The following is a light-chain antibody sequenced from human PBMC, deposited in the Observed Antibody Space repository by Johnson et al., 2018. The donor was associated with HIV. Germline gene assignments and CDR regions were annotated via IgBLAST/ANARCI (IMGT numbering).Light chain of an antibody. CDR3: ATWDSSLSTYV. CDR2: ENN. V-gene: IGLV1-51*02. Sequence: QSVLTQPPSVSAAPGQKVTISCSGSSSNIRNNYVSWYQQLPGTAPKLLIYENNKRPSGIPDRFSGSKSGTSATLGITGLQTGDEADHCCATWDSSLSTYVFGTGTKVTVL. CDR1: SSNIRNNY. J-gene: IGLJ1*01.